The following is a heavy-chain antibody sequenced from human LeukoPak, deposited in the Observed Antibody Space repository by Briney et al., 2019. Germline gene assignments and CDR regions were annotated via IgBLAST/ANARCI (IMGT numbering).Heavy chain of an antibody. CDR3: ARCRDGYNYYYYYGMDV. CDR1: GASISSYY. V-gene: IGHV4-59*01. J-gene: IGHJ6*02. D-gene: IGHD5-24*01. CDR2: INYSGST. Sequence: PSETLSLTCTASGASISSYYWSWIRQPPGKGLEWIGYINYSGSTNYNPSLKSRVTISVDTSKNQFSLKLTSVTAADTAVYYCARCRDGYNYYYYYGMDVWGQGTTVTVSS.